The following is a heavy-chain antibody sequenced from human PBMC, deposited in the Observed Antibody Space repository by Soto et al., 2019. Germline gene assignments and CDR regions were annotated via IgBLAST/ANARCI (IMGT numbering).Heavy chain of an antibody. CDR1: GYSFTDYK. CDR2: VDPNGGGS. V-gene: IGHV1-2*04. Sequence: ASVKVSCKTSGYSFTDYKLHWVRQAPGQGLEWMGWVDPNGGGSNSAQKFQGSVTMTWDTSITTAYLDLTRLTTNDTAVYYCNTVSGTYYVPRAWGQGTLVTVSS. J-gene: IGHJ5*02. D-gene: IGHD1-26*01. CDR3: NTVSGTYYVPRA.